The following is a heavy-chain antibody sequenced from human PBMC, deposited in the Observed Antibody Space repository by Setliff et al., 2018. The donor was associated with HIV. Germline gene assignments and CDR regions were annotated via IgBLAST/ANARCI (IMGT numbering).Heavy chain of an antibody. D-gene: IGHD3-22*01. CDR1: GFVFSDHS. V-gene: IGHV3-23*01. CDR2: ILSTGERT. CDR3: AKELAASGLGYFDS. J-gene: IGHJ4*02. Sequence: PGGSLRLSCAASGFVFSDHSFHWVRQAPGEGLEWVSAILSTGERTFYADSVKGRFTISRDNSKNTVYLQMNSLGAEDTAEYYCAKELAASGLGYFDSWGRGILVTVSS.